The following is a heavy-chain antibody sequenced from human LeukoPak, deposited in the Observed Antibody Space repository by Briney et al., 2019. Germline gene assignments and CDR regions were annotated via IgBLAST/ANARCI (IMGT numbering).Heavy chain of an antibody. J-gene: IGHJ4*02. CDR1: GFGMSGNA. Sequence: PGGSLRLSCAGSGFGMSGNAMSWVRQAPGKGLEWVAFIRYDGSNKYYADSVKGRFTISRDNSKNTLYLQVNSLRAEDTAVYYCAKVALPGIAVAGQFDYWGQGTLVTVSS. CDR2: IRYDGSNK. V-gene: IGHV3-30*02. D-gene: IGHD6-19*01. CDR3: AKVALPGIAVAGQFDY.